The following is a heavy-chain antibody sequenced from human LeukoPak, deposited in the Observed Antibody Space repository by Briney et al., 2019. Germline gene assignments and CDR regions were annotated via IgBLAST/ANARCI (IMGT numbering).Heavy chain of an antibody. Sequence: PSETLSLTCTVSGYSISSGYYWGWIRQPPGKGLEWIGSIDHSGGSYYNPSLKSRVTMSVDTSKNQFSLNLRTMTAADTAVYYCARGPPRYTSYWGQGALVIVSS. CDR1: GYSISSGYY. CDR2: IDHSGGS. CDR3: ARGPPRYTSY. D-gene: IGHD5-18*01. V-gene: IGHV4-38-2*02. J-gene: IGHJ4*02.